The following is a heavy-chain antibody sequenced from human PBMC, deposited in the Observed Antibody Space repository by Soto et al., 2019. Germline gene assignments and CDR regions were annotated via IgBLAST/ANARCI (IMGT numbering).Heavy chain of an antibody. V-gene: IGHV3-48*02. CDR3: AREDILGTRSFDY. D-gene: IGHD1-26*01. J-gene: IGHJ4*02. CDR1: GFIFSKYS. CDR2: ISSNSVTI. Sequence: AGGSLRLSCGASGFIFSKYSVNWVRQAPGKGLEWLSYISSNSVTIYYADSVRGRFTIFRDNAKNSLYLQMNSLRDEDTAVYYCAREDILGTRSFDYWGQGALVTVSS.